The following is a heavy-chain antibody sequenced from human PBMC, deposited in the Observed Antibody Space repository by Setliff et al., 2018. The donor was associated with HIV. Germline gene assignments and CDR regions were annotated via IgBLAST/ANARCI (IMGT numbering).Heavy chain of an antibody. CDR1: GFTFSSYA. J-gene: IGHJ4*02. D-gene: IGHD5-18*01. Sequence: GSLRLSCAASGFTFSSYAMSWVRQAPGKGLEWVSAISGSGGSTYYADSVKGRFTISRDNSKNTLYLQMNSLRAEDTAVYYCATRGYSYGYKDFDYWGQGTLVTVSS. CDR2: ISGSGGST. CDR3: ATRGYSYGYKDFDY. V-gene: IGHV3-23*01.